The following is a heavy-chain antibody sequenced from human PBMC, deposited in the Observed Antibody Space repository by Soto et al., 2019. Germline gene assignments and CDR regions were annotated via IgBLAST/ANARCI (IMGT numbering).Heavy chain of an antibody. CDR2: IIPIFGTA. D-gene: IGHD2-21*02. CDR3: ARSGCGGDCYSWFDP. CDR1: GGTFSSYA. Sequence: SVKVSCKASGGTFSSYAISWVRQAPGQGLEWMGGIIPIFGTANYAQKFQGRVTITADESTSTAYMELSSLRSEDTAVYYCARSGCGGDCYSWFDPGGQGTLVTVSS. V-gene: IGHV1-69*13. J-gene: IGHJ5*02.